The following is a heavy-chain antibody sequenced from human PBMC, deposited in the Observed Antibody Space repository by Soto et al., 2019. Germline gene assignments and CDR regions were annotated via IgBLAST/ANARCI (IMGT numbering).Heavy chain of an antibody. J-gene: IGHJ5*02. CDR1: GYTFTSYD. D-gene: IGHD6-13*01. CDR3: ARGGGSSWSNWFDP. Sequence: QVQLVQSGAEVKKPGASVKVSCKASGYTFTSYDINWVRQATGQGLEWMGWMNRNSGNTGYAQKVQGSVTITRDTSISTAYMELSSLRSEDTAVYYCARGGGSSWSNWFDPWGQGTLVTVSS. CDR2: MNRNSGNT. V-gene: IGHV1-8*01.